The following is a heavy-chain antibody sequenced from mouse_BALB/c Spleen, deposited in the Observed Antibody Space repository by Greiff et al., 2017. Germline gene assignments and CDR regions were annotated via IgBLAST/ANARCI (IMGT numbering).Heavy chain of an antibody. CDR3: ARGGGWYYFDY. V-gene: IGHV1S29*02. CDR2: IYPYNGGT. J-gene: IGHJ2*01. Sequence: EVQLQQSGPELVKPGASVKISCKASGYTFTDYNMHWVKQSHGKSLEWIGYIYPYNGGTGYNQKFKSKATLTVDNSSSTAYMELRSLTSEDSAVYYCARGGGWYYFDYWGQGTTLTVSS. D-gene: IGHD2-3*01. CDR1: GYTFTDYN.